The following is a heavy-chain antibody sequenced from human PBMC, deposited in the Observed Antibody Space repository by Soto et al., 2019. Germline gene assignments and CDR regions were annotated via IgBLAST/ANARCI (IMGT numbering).Heavy chain of an antibody. D-gene: IGHD3-10*01. CDR1: GFTFSSYA. CDR3: AKDLATWFGELFPLDY. J-gene: IGHJ4*02. Sequence: EVQLLESGGGLVQPGGSLRLSCAASGFTFSSYAMSWVRQAPGKGLEWVSAISGSGGSTYYADSVKGRFTISRDNSKNTLYLQMNRLRAEDTAVYYCAKDLATWFGELFPLDYWGQGTLVTVSS. V-gene: IGHV3-23*01. CDR2: ISGSGGST.